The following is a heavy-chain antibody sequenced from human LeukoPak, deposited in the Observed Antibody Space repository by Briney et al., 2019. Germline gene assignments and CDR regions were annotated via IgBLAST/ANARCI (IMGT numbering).Heavy chain of an antibody. V-gene: IGHV3-23*01. Sequence: AGGSLRLSCAASGFTFSSYAMSWVRQAPGKGLEWVSAISGSGGSTYYADSVKGRFTISRDNSKNTLYLQMNSLRAEDTAVYYCAKGAAVIFGVVYNWFDPWGQGTLVTVSS. CDR3: AKGAAVIFGVVYNWFDP. CDR1: GFTFSSYA. CDR2: ISGSGGST. J-gene: IGHJ5*02. D-gene: IGHD3-3*01.